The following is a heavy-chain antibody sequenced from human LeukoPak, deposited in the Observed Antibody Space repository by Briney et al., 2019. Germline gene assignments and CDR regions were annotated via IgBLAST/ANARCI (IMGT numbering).Heavy chain of an antibody. J-gene: IGHJ3*02. D-gene: IGHD3-10*01. CDR3: ARPYNWNLIPMVRGVTDNAFDI. CDR1: GYTFTSYY. Sequence: VASVKVSCKASGYTFTSYYMHWVRQAPGQGLGWMGIINPSGGSTSYAQKFQGRVTMTRDTSTSTVYMELSSLRSEDTAVYYCARPYNWNLIPMVRGVTDNAFDIWGQGTMVTVSS. CDR2: INPSGGST. V-gene: IGHV1-46*01.